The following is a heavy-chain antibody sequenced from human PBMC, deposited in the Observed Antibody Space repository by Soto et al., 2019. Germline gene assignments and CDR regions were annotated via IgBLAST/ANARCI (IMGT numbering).Heavy chain of an antibody. CDR1: GFTFSSYA. V-gene: IGHV3-23*01. CDR2: ISGSGSTI. Sequence: PGGSLRLSCAASGFTFSSYAVSWVRQAPGKGPEWISSISGSGSTIYYADSVKGRFTISRDNSKNTLYLQMSSLGAEDTAVYYCAKVSYYYDSSGYYYFDYWGQGTLVTVSS. CDR3: AKVSYYYDSSGYYYFDY. J-gene: IGHJ4*02. D-gene: IGHD3-22*01.